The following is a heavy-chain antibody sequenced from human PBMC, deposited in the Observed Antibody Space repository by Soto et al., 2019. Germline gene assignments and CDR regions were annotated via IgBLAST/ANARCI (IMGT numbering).Heavy chain of an antibody. CDR2: INSDGSST. CDR3: ARDPDPSPKYDFWSGYAKDYYYGMDV. J-gene: IGHJ6*02. D-gene: IGHD3-3*01. Sequence: QPGGSLRLSCAASGFTFSSYWMHWVRQAPGKGLVWVSRINSDGSSTSYADSVKGRFTISRDNAKNTLYLQMNSLRAEDTAVYYCARDPDPSPKYDFWSGYAKDYYYGMDVWGQGTTVTVSS. V-gene: IGHV3-74*01. CDR1: GFTFSSYW.